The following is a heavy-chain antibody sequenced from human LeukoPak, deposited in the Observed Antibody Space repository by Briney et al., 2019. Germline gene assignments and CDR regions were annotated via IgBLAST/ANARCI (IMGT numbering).Heavy chain of an antibody. CDR2: ISSSSRYI. CDR1: GFTFSSYS. CDR3: ARDLTTVTTAYFHY. V-gene: IGHV3-21*01. J-gene: IGHJ1*01. D-gene: IGHD4-17*01. Sequence: GGSLRLSCAASGFTFSSYSMNWVRQAPGKGLEWVSSISSSSRYIYYADSVKGRFTISRDNAKNSLYLQMNTLRAEDSAVYYCARDLTTVTTAYFHYWGQGTLVTVSS.